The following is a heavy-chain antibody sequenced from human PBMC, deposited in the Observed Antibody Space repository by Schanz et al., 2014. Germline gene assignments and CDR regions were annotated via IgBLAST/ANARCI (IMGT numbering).Heavy chain of an antibody. CDR2: ISYDGNNQ. V-gene: IGHV3-30*04. J-gene: IGHJ4*02. Sequence: QLQLVESGGGVVQPGRSLRLSCAASGFPFRSYVMHWVRQAPGKGLEWVAFISYDGNNQYYADSVKGRFTISRDNSKNPLYLQMNTQRAEDTYVYYCARTIYDLWSGSFDYWGQGTLVTVSS. CDR3: ARTIYDLWSGSFDY. CDR1: GFPFRSYV. D-gene: IGHD3-3*01.